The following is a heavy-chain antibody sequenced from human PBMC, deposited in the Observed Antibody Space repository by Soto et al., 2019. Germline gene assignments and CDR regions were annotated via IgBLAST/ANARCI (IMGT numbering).Heavy chain of an antibody. CDR2: INPNSGGT. CDR1: GYTFTGYY. D-gene: IGHD6-13*01. CDR3: ARDISYIQTLSSRSQWVAFDI. Sequence: ASVKVSCKASGYTFTGYYMHWVRQAPGQGLEWMGWINPNSGGTNYAQKFQGWVTMTRDTSISTAYMELSRLRSDDTAVYYCARDISYIQTLSSRSQWVAFDIWGQGTMVTVSS. J-gene: IGHJ3*02. V-gene: IGHV1-2*04.